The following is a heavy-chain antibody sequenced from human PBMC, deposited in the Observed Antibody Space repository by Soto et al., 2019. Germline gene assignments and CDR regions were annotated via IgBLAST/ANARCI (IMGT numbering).Heavy chain of an antibody. V-gene: IGHV3-7*01. Sequence: VQLVESGGGLVQPGGSVRLACAASGFTFNSYWMNWVRQAPGKGLEWVANIKQDGSEQYFVDSVRGRFSVSRDNANNLMYLEMSSLRVEDTAVYYCARGLTAGVFYDHTWGGYLPKTYGLDVWGQGTAVTVSS. J-gene: IGHJ6*02. CDR2: IKQDGSEQ. CDR1: GFTFNSYW. CDR3: ARGLTAGVFYDHTWGGYLPKTYGLDV. D-gene: IGHD3-16*02.